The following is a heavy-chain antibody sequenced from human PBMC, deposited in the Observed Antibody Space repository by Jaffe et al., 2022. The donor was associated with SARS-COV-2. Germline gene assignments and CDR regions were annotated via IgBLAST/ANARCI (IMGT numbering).Heavy chain of an antibody. V-gene: IGHV4-59*01. CDR2: IYYSGST. Sequence: QVQLQESGPGLVKPSETLSLTCTVSGGSISSYYWSWIRQPPGKGLEWIGYIYYSGSTNYNPSLKSRVTISVDTSKNQFSLKLSSVTAADTAVYYCARDSGYYDFWSGWVGNWVFDPWGQGTLVTVSS. J-gene: IGHJ5*02. CDR1: GGSISSYY. D-gene: IGHD3-3*01. CDR3: ARDSGYYDFWSGWVGNWVFDP.